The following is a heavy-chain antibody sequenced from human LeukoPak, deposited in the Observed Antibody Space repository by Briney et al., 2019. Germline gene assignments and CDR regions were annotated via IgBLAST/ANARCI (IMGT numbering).Heavy chain of an antibody. CDR3: ARHVVVPAAPGLAYYYMDV. CDR1: GYSFTSYW. CDR2: IYPVDSDT. V-gene: IGHV5-51*01. D-gene: IGHD2-2*01. Sequence: GESLKISCKGSGYSFTSYWIGWVRQMHGKGLEWMGIIYPVDSDTRYSPSFQGQVTISADKSISTAYLQWSSLKASDTAMYYCARHVVVPAAPGLAYYYMDVWGKGTTVTVSS. J-gene: IGHJ6*03.